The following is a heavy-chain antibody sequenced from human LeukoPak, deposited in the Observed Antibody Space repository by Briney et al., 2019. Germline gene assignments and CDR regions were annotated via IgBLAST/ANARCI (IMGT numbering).Heavy chain of an antibody. CDR3: ARTHCEGDCFSAIRY. J-gene: IGHJ4*02. D-gene: IGHD2-21*02. CDR1: GGSISSGGYY. V-gene: IGHV4-30-2*01. CDR2: IYHNGST. Sequence: SETLSLTCTVSGGSISSGGYYWSWIRQPPGKGLEWIGYIYHNGSTHYNPSLKSRVTISVDRSKNQFSLKLSSVTAADTAVYFCARTHCEGDCFSAIRYWGQGTPVTVSS.